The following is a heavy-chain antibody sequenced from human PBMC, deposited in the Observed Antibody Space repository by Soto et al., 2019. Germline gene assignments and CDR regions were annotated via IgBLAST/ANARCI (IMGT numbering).Heavy chain of an antibody. V-gene: IGHV4-34*01. J-gene: IGHJ6*02. CDR2: INHSGST. D-gene: IGHD6-19*01. CDR1: GGSFSGYY. Sequence: QVQLQQWGAGLLKPSETLSLTCAVYGGSFSGYYWSWIRQPPGKGLEWIGEINHSGSTNYNPPLKSRVTISVDTSKNQFSLKLSSVTAADTAVYYCARGQQWLGYGMDVWGQGTTVTVSS. CDR3: ARGQQWLGYGMDV.